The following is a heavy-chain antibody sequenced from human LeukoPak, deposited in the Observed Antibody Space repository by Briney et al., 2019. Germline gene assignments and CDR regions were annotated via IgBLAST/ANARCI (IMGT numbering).Heavy chain of an antibody. CDR3: AKRPNRYYYDSSGYPPFDY. D-gene: IGHD3-22*01. Sequence: PGGSLRLSCAASGFTFSSYAMSWVRQAPGKGLGWVSAISGSGGSTYYADSVKGRFTISRDNSKNTLYLQMNSLRAEDTAVYYCAKRPNRYYYDSSGYPPFDYWGQGTLVTVSS. J-gene: IGHJ4*02. CDR2: ISGSGGST. V-gene: IGHV3-23*01. CDR1: GFTFSSYA.